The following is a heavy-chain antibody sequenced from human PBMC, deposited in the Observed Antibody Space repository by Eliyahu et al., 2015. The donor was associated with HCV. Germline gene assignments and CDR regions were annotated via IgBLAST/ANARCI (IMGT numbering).Heavy chain of an antibody. V-gene: IGHV4-30-4*01. CDR3: AWDRGGVGAPLDPFDS. CDR2: IFYSGSA. Sequence: QVQLQESGPGLVKPSQTLSLTCTVSGVXISSNDFYWSWIRLPPGKGPEWIGFIFYSGSAYYNPSLESRVSISIDTSKNQFSLNLSSVTAADTATYFCAWDRGGVGAPLDPFDSWGQGTLVTVSS. D-gene: IGHD1-26*01. J-gene: IGHJ4*02. CDR1: GVXISSNDFY.